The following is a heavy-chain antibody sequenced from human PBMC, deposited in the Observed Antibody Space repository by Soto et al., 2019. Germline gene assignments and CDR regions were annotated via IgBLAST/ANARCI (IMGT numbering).Heavy chain of an antibody. CDR1: GFIFSTYG. CDR3: AKDLLLTTITTVGD. V-gene: IGHV3-30*18. Sequence: LRLSCAASGFIFSTYGMHWVRQAPGKGLEWLSVISYDGNNKYYADSVKGRFTISRDNSKNTLWPQMDSLRTEDTAVYYCAKDLLLTTITTVGDWGQGTLVTVSS. D-gene: IGHD4-17*01. CDR2: ISYDGNNK. J-gene: IGHJ4*02.